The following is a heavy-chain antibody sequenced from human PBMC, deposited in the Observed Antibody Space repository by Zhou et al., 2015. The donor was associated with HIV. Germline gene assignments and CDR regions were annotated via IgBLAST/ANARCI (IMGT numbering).Heavy chain of an antibody. CDR3: ARDSTSMLTLLVDY. V-gene: IGHV1-18*01. CDR2: TYNGYT. CDR1: GYTLGNYG. J-gene: IGHJ4*02. D-gene: IGHD4/OR15-4a*01. Sequence: VQLVQSATEVKKSGASVKVSCKASGYTLGNYGVSWVRQAPGKGLEWMGWTYNGYTKYAPKFQDRVTMTTDTSTSTAYMEMRSLTSDDTAVYYCARDSTSMLTLLVDYWGQGTLVIVSA.